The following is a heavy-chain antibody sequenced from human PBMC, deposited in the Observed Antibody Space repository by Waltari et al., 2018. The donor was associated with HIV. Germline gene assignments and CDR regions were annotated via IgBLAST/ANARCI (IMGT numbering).Heavy chain of an antibody. D-gene: IGHD5-12*01. V-gene: IGHV3-53*01. CDR1: GFTVSTSY. J-gene: IGHJ4*02. Sequence: EVQLVESGGGLIQPGGSLRLSCAASGFTVSTSYMNWVRQAPGKGLEWVSVIYTAGTTYYADSVKGRFTVSRDNSKNTLYVQMNSLRAEDTAIYYCAREYSDASFDSWGQGTLVTVSS. CDR2: IYTAGTT. CDR3: AREYSDASFDS.